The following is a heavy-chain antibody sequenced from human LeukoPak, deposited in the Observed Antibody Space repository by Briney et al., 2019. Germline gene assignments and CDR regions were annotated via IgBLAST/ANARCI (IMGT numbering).Heavy chain of an antibody. D-gene: IGHD3-22*01. Sequence: GRSLRLSCAASGFTFSSYAMHWVRQAPGKGLEWVAVISYDGSNKYYADSVKGRFTISRDNSKNTLYLQMNSLRAEDTAVYYCARDTMGHDYYDSSGYYPDWGQGTLVTVSS. J-gene: IGHJ4*02. CDR2: ISYDGSNK. CDR3: ARDTMGHDYYDSSGYYPD. V-gene: IGHV3-30-3*01. CDR1: GFTFSSYA.